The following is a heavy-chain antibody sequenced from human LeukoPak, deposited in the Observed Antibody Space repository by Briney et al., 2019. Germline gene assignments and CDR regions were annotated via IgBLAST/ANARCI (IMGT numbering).Heavy chain of an antibody. CDR2: IYYSGST. J-gene: IGHJ4*02. V-gene: IGHV4-59*01. D-gene: IGHD6-19*01. CDR3: ARAFSSGWYPYSIGGLWFDF. CDR1: GGSISSYY. Sequence: SETLSLTCTVSGGSISSYYWSWIRQPPGKGLEWIGYIYYSGSTNCNPSLKSRVTVSVDTSKNQFSLKLSSVTAADTAVYYCARAFSSGWYPYSIGGLWFDFWGQGTLVIVSS.